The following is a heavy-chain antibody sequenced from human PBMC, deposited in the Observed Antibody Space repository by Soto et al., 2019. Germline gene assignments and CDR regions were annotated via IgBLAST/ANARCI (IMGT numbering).Heavy chain of an antibody. Sequence: QVQLVQSGAEVKKPGASVKVSCKASGYTFTSYYMHWVRQAPGQGLEWMGIINPSGGSKTYAQKFQGRVTMTRDTSTSTVYMELSSLRSEDTAVYYCARDSRALLWFGELYPYGMDVWGQGTTVTVSS. CDR3: ARDSRALLWFGELYPYGMDV. J-gene: IGHJ6*02. D-gene: IGHD3-10*01. V-gene: IGHV1-46*01. CDR1: GYTFTSYY. CDR2: INPSGGSK.